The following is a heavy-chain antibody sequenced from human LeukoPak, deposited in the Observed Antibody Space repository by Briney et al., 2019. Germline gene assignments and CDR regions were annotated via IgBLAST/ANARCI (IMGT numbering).Heavy chain of an antibody. CDR1: GFTFSSYW. V-gene: IGHV3-74*01. CDR3: ARISYDSSGYYDY. CDR2: IDSDGNIT. J-gene: IGHJ4*02. D-gene: IGHD3-22*01. Sequence: GGSLRLSCAASGFTFSSYWMHWVRRAPGKGLVWVSRIDSDGNITSYADSVKGRFTISRDNAKNTLYLQMNSLRAEDTAVYYCARISYDSSGYYDYWGQGTLVTVSS.